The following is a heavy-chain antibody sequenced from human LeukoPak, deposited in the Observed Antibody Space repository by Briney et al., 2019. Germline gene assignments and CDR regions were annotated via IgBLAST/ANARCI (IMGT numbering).Heavy chain of an antibody. Sequence: GGSLRLSCAASGFTFRSFAVTWVRQAPGKGLEGVSVISGSGDSTYYADSVKGRFTISRDSSKNTLYLQMSGLRGEDTAVYFCARAPWELTDYYYMDVWGKGTTVTVFS. D-gene: IGHD1-26*01. CDR2: ISGSGDST. J-gene: IGHJ6*03. CDR3: ARAPWELTDYYYMDV. V-gene: IGHV3-23*01. CDR1: GFTFRSFA.